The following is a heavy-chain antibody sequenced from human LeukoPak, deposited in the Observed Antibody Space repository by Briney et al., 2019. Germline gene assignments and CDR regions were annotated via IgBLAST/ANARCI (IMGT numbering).Heavy chain of an antibody. CDR3: ARALHSGYLGLDS. CDR2: ISTSSTI. Sequence: GGSLRLSCAASGFTFSTSSFNWVRQAPGKGLEWISYISTSSTINYADSVRGRFTISRDNAKSTLSLQMNSLRAEDTAVYYCARALHSGYLGLDSWGPLALVIAS. J-gene: IGHJ4*02. D-gene: IGHD1-1*01. CDR1: GFTFSTSS. V-gene: IGHV3-48*04.